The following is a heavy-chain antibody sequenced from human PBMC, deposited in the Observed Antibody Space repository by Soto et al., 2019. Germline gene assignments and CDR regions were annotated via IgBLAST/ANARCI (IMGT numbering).Heavy chain of an antibody. J-gene: IGHJ3*02. Sequence: LEILSLTCTVSGGSISSYCWSWIRQPPGKGLEWIGYIYYSGSTNYNPSLKSRVTISVDTSKNQFSLKLSSVTAADTAVYYCARHGIRYCTNGVCYTEAFDIWGQGTMVTVSS. CDR2: IYYSGST. D-gene: IGHD2-8*01. CDR1: GGSISSYC. CDR3: ARHGIRYCTNGVCYTEAFDI. V-gene: IGHV4-59*08.